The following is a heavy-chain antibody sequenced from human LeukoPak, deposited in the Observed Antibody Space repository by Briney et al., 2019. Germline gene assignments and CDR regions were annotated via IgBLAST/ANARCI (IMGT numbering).Heavy chain of an antibody. D-gene: IGHD2-21*02. CDR2: IYYSGST. Sequence: SETLSLTCTVSSGSISSTSYYWGWIRQPPGKGLEWIGSIYYSGSTYYNPSLKSRVTISVDTSKNQFSLKVSSVTAADTAVYYCAVTGYYYGVDVWGQGTTVTVS. V-gene: IGHV4-39*01. CDR3: AVTGYYYGVDV. CDR1: SGSISSTSYY. J-gene: IGHJ6*02.